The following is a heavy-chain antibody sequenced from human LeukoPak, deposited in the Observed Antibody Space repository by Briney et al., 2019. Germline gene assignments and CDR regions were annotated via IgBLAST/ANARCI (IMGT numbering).Heavy chain of an antibody. V-gene: IGHV1-46*01. J-gene: IGHJ6*03. CDR2: INPSGGST. Sequence: ASVKVSCRASGYTFTSYYMNWVRQDPGQGLEWMGIINPSGGSTSYAQKFQGRVTMTRDMSTSTVYMELSSLRSEDTAVYYCARDLFLGYYGSGSYSNGGYYYYMDVWGKGTTVTVSS. CDR1: GYTFTSYY. D-gene: IGHD3-10*01. CDR3: ARDLFLGYYGSGSYSNGGYYYYMDV.